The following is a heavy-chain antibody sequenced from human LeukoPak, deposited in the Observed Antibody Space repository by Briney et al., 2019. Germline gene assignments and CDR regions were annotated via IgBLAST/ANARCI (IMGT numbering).Heavy chain of an antibody. D-gene: IGHD2-21*02. J-gene: IGHJ6*03. V-gene: IGHV3-23*01. Sequence: GSLRLSCAASGFTFSSYAMSWVRQAPGKGREWVSAISGSGGSTYYADSVKGRFTISRDNSKNTLYPQMNSLRAEDTAVYYCAKAYCGGDCYSDYYYYMDVWGKGTTVTVSS. CDR3: AKAYCGGDCYSDYYYYMDV. CDR1: GFTFSSYA. CDR2: ISGSGGST.